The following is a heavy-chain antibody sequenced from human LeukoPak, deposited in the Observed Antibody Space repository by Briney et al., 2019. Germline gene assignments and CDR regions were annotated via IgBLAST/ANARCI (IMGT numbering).Heavy chain of an antibody. Sequence: GGSLRLSCAASAFTFSNYNMNWVRQAPGKGLEWVSYISSSGSTIYYADSVKGRFTISRGNAKNSLYLQMNSLRAEDTAVYYCAELGITMIGGVWGKGTTVTISS. D-gene: IGHD3-10*02. V-gene: IGHV3-48*04. J-gene: IGHJ6*04. CDR3: AELGITMIGGV. CDR2: ISSSGSTI. CDR1: AFTFSNYN.